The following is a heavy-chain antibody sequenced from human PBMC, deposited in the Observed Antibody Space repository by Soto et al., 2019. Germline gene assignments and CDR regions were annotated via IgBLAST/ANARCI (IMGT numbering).Heavy chain of an antibody. CDR2: ISGSCGST. Sequence: PGGSLRLSCAASGFTFSSYAMSWVRQAPGKGLEWVSVISGSCGSTYYADSVQGRFTISRDNSKNTLYLQMNSLRADDTAVYYCAKTLYYYDTGGYQWGQGTLVTVSS. CDR1: GFTFSSYA. CDR3: AKTLYYYDTGGYQ. V-gene: IGHV3-23*01. D-gene: IGHD3-22*01. J-gene: IGHJ4*02.